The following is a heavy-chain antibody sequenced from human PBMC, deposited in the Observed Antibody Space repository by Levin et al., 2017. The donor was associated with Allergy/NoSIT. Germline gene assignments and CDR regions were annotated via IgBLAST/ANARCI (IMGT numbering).Heavy chain of an antibody. CDR1: GFIFSNYG. Sequence: QTGGSLRLSCAASGFIFSNYGMHWVRQAPGKGLEWVAVISHDGSNKYYADSVKGRFTISRDNSKNTLYLQMNSLRAEDTAVYYCAKDPRVRVTQPEKFDYWGQGTLVTVSS. D-gene: IGHD5-18*01. V-gene: IGHV3-30*18. J-gene: IGHJ4*02. CDR3: AKDPRVRVTQPEKFDY. CDR2: ISHDGSNK.